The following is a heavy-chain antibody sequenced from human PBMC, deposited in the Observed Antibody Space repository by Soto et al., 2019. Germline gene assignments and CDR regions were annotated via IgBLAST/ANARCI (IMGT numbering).Heavy chain of an antibody. V-gene: IGHV3-23*01. Sequence: GGSLRLSCAASGFTFSNYAMSWVRQAPGKGLEWVSAMSGSGGSTYYADSVKGRFTISRDNSKSTLYLQMNSLRAEDTALYYCAKELNYYDSSGYNLHYWGQGTLVT. D-gene: IGHD3-22*01. CDR3: AKELNYYDSSGYNLHY. CDR1: GFTFSNYA. J-gene: IGHJ4*02. CDR2: MSGSGGST.